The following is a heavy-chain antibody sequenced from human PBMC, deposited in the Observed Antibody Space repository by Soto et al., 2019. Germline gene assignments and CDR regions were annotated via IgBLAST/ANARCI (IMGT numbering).Heavy chain of an antibody. CDR1: GYTFTSYG. D-gene: IGHD2-15*01. J-gene: IGHJ6*02. CDR3: ARDTRLTYYYGMDV. CDR2: ISAYNGNT. Sequence: ASVKVSCKASGYTFTSYGISWVRQAPGQGLEWMGWISAYNGNTNYAQKLQGRVTMTTDTSTSTAYMELRSLRSDDTAVYYCARDTRLTYYYGMDVWGQGTTVTVSS. V-gene: IGHV1-18*01.